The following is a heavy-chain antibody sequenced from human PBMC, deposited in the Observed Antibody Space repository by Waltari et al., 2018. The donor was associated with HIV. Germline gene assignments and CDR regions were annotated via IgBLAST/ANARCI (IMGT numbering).Heavy chain of an antibody. D-gene: IGHD3-10*01. CDR2: IKKDGSEE. J-gene: IGHJ4*02. Sequence: EVQLVESGGGLVQPGGSLRLSCAASGFTFSSYWMGWVRQAPGKGVERGAKIKKDGSEEYYGDSVNGRFTISRDNAENSLYLQMNSLGAEDTAVYYWARGGFYGSGSKVNWGQGTLVTVSS. CDR3: ARGGFYGSGSKVN. V-gene: IGHV3-7*04. CDR1: GFTFSSYW.